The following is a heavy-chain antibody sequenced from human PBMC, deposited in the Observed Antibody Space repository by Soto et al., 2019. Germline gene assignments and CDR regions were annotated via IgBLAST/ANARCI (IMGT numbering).Heavy chain of an antibody. V-gene: IGHV3-64D*06. D-gene: IGHD3-10*01. CDR1: EFTFGSYA. Sequence: PGGSLRLSCSASEFTFGSYAMHWGRQAPGKGLEYVSAISSSGDNTYYADSVKGRFYIFRDNSKNAVYLQMSGLRVEDTAVYYCVKDSGYYYGSGSFVYGMDVWGQGTTVTVSS. CDR2: ISSSGDNT. CDR3: VKDSGYYYGSGSFVYGMDV. J-gene: IGHJ6*02.